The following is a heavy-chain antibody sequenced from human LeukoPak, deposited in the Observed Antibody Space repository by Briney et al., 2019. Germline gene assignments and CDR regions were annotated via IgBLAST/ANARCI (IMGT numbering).Heavy chain of an antibody. D-gene: IGHD3-9*01. J-gene: IGHJ3*02. CDR1: GFTVSSNY. Sequence: LRLSCAASGFTVSSNYMSWVRQPPGKGLEWIGYIYYSGSTSYNPSLKSRVTISLDTSKNQFSLKLSSVTAADTAVYSCARGFDGHNAFDIWGQGTMVTVSS. V-gene: IGHV4-30-4*08. CDR2: IYYSGST. CDR3: ARGFDGHNAFDI.